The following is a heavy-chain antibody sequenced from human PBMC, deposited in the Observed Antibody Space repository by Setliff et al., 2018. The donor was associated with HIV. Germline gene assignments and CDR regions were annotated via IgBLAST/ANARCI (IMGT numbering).Heavy chain of an antibody. CDR2: LNPNSGGT. D-gene: IGHD3-22*01. J-gene: IGHJ1*01. CDR1: GYTFTSYA. V-gene: IGHV1-8*02. Sequence: RASVKVSCKTSGYTFTSYAVHWVRQATGQGLEWMGYLNPNSGGTGYAQRFQGRLTMTGDTSVSTAYLELGSLRSDDTAVYYCATPMFPNHHDNSVLIDWGQGTPVTVSS. CDR3: ATPMFPNHHDNSVLID.